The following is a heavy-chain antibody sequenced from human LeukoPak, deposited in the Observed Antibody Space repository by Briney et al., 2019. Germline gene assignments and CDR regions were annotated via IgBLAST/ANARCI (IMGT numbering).Heavy chain of an antibody. D-gene: IGHD3-22*01. CDR2: INHSGST. CDR1: GGSFSGYY. CDR3: ASSTYYYDSSGYCVMYYFDY. Sequence: SETLSLTCAVYGGSFSGYYWSWIRQPPGKGLEWIGEINHSGSTNYNPSLKSRVTISVDTSKNQFSLKLSSVTAADTAVYYCASSTYYYDSSGYCVMYYFDYWGQGTLVTVSS. J-gene: IGHJ4*02. V-gene: IGHV4-34*01.